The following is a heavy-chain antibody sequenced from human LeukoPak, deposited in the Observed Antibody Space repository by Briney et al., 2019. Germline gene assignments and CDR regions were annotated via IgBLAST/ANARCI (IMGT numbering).Heavy chain of an antibody. CDR3: ARGPSYCDF. CDR1: GGSISSDGFY. CDR2: ISYSGST. V-gene: IGHV4-31*03. J-gene: IGHJ4*02. Sequence: PSETLSLTCTVSGGSISSDGFYWSWVRQHPGKGLEWIGYISYSGSTYYNPSLKRRVSVSLDTSKSQFSLKLTSVTAADTAVYFCARGPSYCDFWGQGTLVTVSS.